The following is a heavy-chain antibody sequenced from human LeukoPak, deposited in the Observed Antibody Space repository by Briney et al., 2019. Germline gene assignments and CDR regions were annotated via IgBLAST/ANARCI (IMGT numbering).Heavy chain of an antibody. CDR1: GYTFTSYD. J-gene: IGHJ6*03. V-gene: IGHV1-8*01. CDR2: MNPNSGNT. Sequence: ASVKVSCKASGYTFTSYDINWVRQATGQGLEWMGWMNPNSGNTGYAQKFQGRVTMTRNTSISTAYMELSSLRSEDTAVYYCARDVTIFGVVDYYYYYMDVWGKGTTVTVSS. D-gene: IGHD3-3*01. CDR3: ARDVTIFGVVDYYYYYMDV.